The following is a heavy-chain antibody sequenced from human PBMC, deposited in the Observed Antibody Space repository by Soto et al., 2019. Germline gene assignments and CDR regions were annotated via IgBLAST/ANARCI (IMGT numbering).Heavy chain of an antibody. Sequence: EVQLVESGGGLVQPGGSLRLSCAASGFTFSSYWMHWVRQAPGKGLVWVSRINSDGSSTSYADSVKGRFTISRDNAQNKLYLQMNSLRAEDTAVDYCARGGGPYYYDSSGYCWMGLLDYWGQGTLVTVSS. V-gene: IGHV3-74*01. D-gene: IGHD3-22*01. CDR2: INSDGSST. CDR1: GFTFSSYW. CDR3: ARGGGPYYYDSSGYCWMGLLDY. J-gene: IGHJ4*02.